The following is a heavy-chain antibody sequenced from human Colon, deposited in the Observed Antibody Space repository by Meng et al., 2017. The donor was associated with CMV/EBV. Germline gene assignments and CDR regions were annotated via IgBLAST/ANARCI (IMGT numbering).Heavy chain of an antibody. CDR1: GYTFASYY. V-gene: IGHV1-46*01. Sequence: ASVKVSCKASGYTFASYYIHWVRQAPGQGLEWMGMINPSGGSTIYAQKFQGRVTMTRDTSTSTVYMELSSLRSEDTAVYYCARVCSSTSCLDYWGQGTLVTVSS. J-gene: IGHJ4*02. CDR3: ARVCSSTSCLDY. CDR2: INPSGGST. D-gene: IGHD2-2*01.